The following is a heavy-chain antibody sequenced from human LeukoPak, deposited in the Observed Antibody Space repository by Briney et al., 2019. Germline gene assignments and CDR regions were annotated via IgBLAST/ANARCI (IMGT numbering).Heavy chain of an antibody. D-gene: IGHD6-13*01. CDR2: TYYRSKWYN. J-gene: IGHJ5*02. Sequence: SQTLSLTCAISAASVSSNSAAWNWIRQSPSRGLQWLGRTYYRSKWYNDYAVSVKSRITINPDTSKNQFSLQLNSVTPEDTAVYYCARDMGSSSWYKRSWFDPWGQGTLVTVSS. V-gene: IGHV6-1*01. CDR1: AASVSSNSAA. CDR3: ARDMGSSSWYKRSWFDP.